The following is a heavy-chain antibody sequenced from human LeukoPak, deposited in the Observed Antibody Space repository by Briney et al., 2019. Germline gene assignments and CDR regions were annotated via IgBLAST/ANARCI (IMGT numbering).Heavy chain of an antibody. D-gene: IGHD6-19*01. Sequence: PGGSLRLSCAASGFTLSSYGMGWVRQAPGKGLEWVSVISGSGGSIYHADSVKGRFTISRDNSKSTLYLQMNSLRVEDTAIYYCAREAFYKSGWYSLFGHWGQGTLVTVSS. V-gene: IGHV3-23*01. CDR3: AREAFYKSGWYSLFGH. J-gene: IGHJ4*02. CDR2: ISGSGGSI. CDR1: GFTLSSYG.